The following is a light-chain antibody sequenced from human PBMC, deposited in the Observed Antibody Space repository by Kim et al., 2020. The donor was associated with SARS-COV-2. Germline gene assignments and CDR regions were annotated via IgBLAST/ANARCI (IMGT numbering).Light chain of an antibody. CDR1: QSVTNSY. CDR3: QQYGNSPPNS. CDR2: GAS. V-gene: IGKV3-20*01. Sequence: SPGESATLSCRASQSVTNSYLAWYQQKPGQAPRLLIYGASTRATGIPDRFSGSGSGTDFILTISRLEPEDFAVYYCQQYGNSPPNSFGQGTKLEI. J-gene: IGKJ2*03.